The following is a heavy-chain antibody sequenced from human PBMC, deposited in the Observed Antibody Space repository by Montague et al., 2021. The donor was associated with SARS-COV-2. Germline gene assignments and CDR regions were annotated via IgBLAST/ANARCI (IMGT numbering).Heavy chain of an antibody. J-gene: IGHJ5*02. D-gene: IGHD3-3*01. Sequence: SVKVSCKASGYTFTSYDINWVRQATGQGLEWMGWMNPNSGNTGYAQKFQGRVTMTRNTSISTAYMGLSSLRSEDTAVYYCARDFRITIFGVVIHNWFDPWGQGTLVTVSS. V-gene: IGHV1-8*01. CDR2: MNPNSGNT. CDR1: GYTFTSYD. CDR3: ARDFRITIFGVVIHNWFDP.